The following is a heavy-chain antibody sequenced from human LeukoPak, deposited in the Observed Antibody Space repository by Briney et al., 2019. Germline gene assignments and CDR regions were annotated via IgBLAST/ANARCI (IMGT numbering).Heavy chain of an antibody. Sequence: ASVKVSRKASGYTFTAYSIHWVRQAPGQGLEWMGWINPNSDGTNYAQSFQGRVTMTRDTSISTGYMELSNLTSDDTAVYYCAIRIVSAAPGSWGQGTLVTVSS. D-gene: IGHD2-2*01. CDR3: AIRIVSAAPGS. V-gene: IGHV1-2*02. CDR2: INPNSDGT. J-gene: IGHJ5*02. CDR1: GYTFTAYS.